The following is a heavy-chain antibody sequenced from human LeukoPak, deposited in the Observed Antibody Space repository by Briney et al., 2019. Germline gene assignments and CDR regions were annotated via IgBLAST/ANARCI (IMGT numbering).Heavy chain of an antibody. D-gene: IGHD3-22*01. V-gene: IGHV3-66*01. J-gene: IGHJ4*02. CDR1: GYSVTTNY. CDR3: ARFASSVSSHPVDY. Sequence: GGSLRLSCAASGYSVTTNYMTWVRQAPGKGLEWVSLLYASGFTQYADSVKGRFTISRDSSKNTLYLQMDNLRMEDTAVYYCARFASSVSSHPVDYWGQGTLVTVS. CDR2: LYASGFT.